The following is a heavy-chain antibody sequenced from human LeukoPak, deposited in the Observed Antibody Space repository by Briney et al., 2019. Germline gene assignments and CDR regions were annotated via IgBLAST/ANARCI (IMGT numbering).Heavy chain of an antibody. Sequence: GESLKISCKGSGYSFTSYWIGWVRQMPGKGLEWMRIIYAGDSDTRYSPSFQGQVTISADKSISTAYLQWSSLKASDTAMYYCARLLRNIAAAVYYFDYWGQGTLVTVSS. V-gene: IGHV5-51*01. D-gene: IGHD6-13*01. J-gene: IGHJ4*02. CDR2: IYAGDSDT. CDR3: ARLLRNIAAAVYYFDY. CDR1: GYSFTSYW.